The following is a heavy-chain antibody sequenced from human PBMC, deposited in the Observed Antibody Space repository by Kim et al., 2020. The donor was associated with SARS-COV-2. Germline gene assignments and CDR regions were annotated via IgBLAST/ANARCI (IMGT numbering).Heavy chain of an antibody. CDR2: IYYSGST. CDR3: ARDSGDYGGKLGHRSYPGAFDI. V-gene: IGHV4-31*03. Sequence: SQTLSLTCTVSGGSISSGGYYWSWIRQHPGKGLEWIGYIYYSGSTYYNPSLKSRVTISVDTSKNQFSLKLSSVTAADTAVYYCARDSGDYGGKLGHRSYPGAFDIWGQGTMVTVSS. CDR1: GGSISSGGYY. D-gene: IGHD4-17*01. J-gene: IGHJ3*02.